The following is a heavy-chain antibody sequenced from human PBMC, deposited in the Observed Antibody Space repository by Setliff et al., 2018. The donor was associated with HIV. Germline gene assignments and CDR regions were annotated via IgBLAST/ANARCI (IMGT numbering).Heavy chain of an antibody. CDR3: ARLSGGMVPNY. CDR2: IHHSGTA. J-gene: IGHJ4*02. Sequence: LSLTCTVSGGSIRSHYWSWIRQPPGKGLEWIGSIHHSGTAYDNPSLKSRVTISVDPSKNQILLRLSSVTAADTAVYYCARLSGGMVPNYWGQGTLVTVSS. CDR1: GGSIRSHY. D-gene: IGHD3-10*01. V-gene: IGHV4-59*04.